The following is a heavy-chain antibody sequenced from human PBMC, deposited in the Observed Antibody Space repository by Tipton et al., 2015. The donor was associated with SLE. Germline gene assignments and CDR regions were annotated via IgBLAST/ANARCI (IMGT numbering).Heavy chain of an antibody. J-gene: IGHJ5*02. D-gene: IGHD3-10*01. Sequence: TLSLTCSVSGGSISSSSYYWGWIRQPPGKGLEWIGSIYYSGSTYYNPSLKSRVTISVDTPKNPFSLKLRSVTAADTAVYYCARQFAVGSYNWFDPCGHGALFTVSS. CDR2: IYYSGST. CDR3: ARQFAVGSYNWFDP. V-gene: IGHV4-39*07. CDR1: GGSISSSSYY.